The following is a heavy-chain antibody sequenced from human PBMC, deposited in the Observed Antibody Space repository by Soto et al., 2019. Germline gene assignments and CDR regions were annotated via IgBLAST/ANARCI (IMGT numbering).Heavy chain of an antibody. CDR1: GFTFGDYA. CDR2: IRSKAYGETT. CDR3: TRYTYTSRYSYFGMGV. V-gene: IGHV3-49*03. J-gene: IGHJ6*04. Sequence: LRLSCTCFGFTFGDYAISWSRQAPGKGLEWVGVIRSKAYGETTDYGASVKGRFTILRDDSKSIAYLQLNSLQSEDTGVYYCTRYTYTSRYSYFGMGVWRNGTAVTVSS. D-gene: IGHD2-2*01.